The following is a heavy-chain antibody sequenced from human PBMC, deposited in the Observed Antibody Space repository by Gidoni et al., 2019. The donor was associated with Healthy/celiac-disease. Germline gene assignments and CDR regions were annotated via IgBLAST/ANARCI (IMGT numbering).Heavy chain of an antibody. CDR3: ARHPQYGGYVDY. CDR2: IYYSGST. Sequence: QVQLQASGPGLVKPSETLSLTCTVSGGSISSYYWSWIRQPPGKGLEWIGYIYYSGSTNYNPSLKSRVTISVDTSKNQFSLKLSSVTAADTAVYYCARHPQYGGYVDYWGQGTLVTVSS. V-gene: IGHV4-59*08. CDR1: GGSISSYY. D-gene: IGHD5-12*01. J-gene: IGHJ4*02.